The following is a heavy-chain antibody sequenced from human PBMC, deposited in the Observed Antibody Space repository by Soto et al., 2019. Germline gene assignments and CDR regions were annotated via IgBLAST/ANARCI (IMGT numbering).Heavy chain of an antibody. J-gene: IGHJ6*02. D-gene: IGHD2-21*02. CDR2: LYNTGST. V-gene: IGHV4-59*01. CDR3: ARDLWGYCGTDCYPLDV. Sequence: SETLSLTCTVAGGSISRYYWSWVRQPPGKGLEWIGYLYNTGSTIYNPSLKSRVTISVDTSKNQFSLKLNSVTAADTAVYYCARDLWGYCGTDCYPLDVWGQGTTVT. CDR1: GGSISRYY.